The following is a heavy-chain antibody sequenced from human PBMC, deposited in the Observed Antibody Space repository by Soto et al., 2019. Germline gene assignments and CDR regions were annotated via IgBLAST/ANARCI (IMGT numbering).Heavy chain of an antibody. J-gene: IGHJ4*02. CDR1: GGTFSSYA. CDR2: IIPIFGTA. V-gene: IGHV1-69*13. Sequence: SVKVSCKASGGTFSSYAISWVRQAPGQGLEWMGGIIPIFGTANYAQKFQGRVTITADESTSTAYMELSSLRSEDTAVYYCATGDDYGDYVGYWGQGTLVTVSS. D-gene: IGHD4-17*01. CDR3: ATGDDYGDYVGY.